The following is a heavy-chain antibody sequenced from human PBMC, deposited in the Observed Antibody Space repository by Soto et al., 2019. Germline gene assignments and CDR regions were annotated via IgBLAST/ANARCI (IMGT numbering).Heavy chain of an antibody. Sequence: QVQLVQSGAEVKKPGSSVKVSCKASGYTFTSYGISWVRQAPGQGLEWMGWISAYNGNTNYAQKLQGRVTLTTDTSTSTAYMELRSLRSDDTAVYYCARDRPEYYYYYGMDVWGQGTTVTVSS. J-gene: IGHJ6*02. D-gene: IGHD6-6*01. CDR3: ARDRPEYYYYYGMDV. V-gene: IGHV1-18*04. CDR2: ISAYNGNT. CDR1: GYTFTSYG.